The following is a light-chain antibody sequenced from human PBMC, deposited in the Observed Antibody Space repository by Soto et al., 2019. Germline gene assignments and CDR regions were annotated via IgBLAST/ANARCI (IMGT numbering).Light chain of an antibody. V-gene: IGLV2-14*03. J-gene: IGLJ1*01. CDR3: CSYTSDLTPYV. CDR1: SSDIGAHDD. Sequence: QSALTQPASVSGSPGQSITISCTGTSSDIGAHDDVSRYQQHPGKVPKLLIYGVTDRPSGISNRFSGSKSGNVASLTISGLQAEDEADYYCCSYTSDLTPYVFGTGTKVTVL. CDR2: GVT.